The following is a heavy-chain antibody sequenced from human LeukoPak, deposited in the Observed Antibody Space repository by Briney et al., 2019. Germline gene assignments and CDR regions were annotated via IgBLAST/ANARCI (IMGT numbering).Heavy chain of an antibody. CDR1: GGSISSSSYY. CDR3: SREAKSYDGDGYYLDY. D-gene: IGHD3-22*01. Sequence: PSETLSLTCTVSGGSISSSSYYWGWIRQPLGKGLEWIGSIYYSGSTYYNPSLKSRVTISVDTSKNQFSLRLSAVTAADTAVFYCSREAKSYDGDGYYLDYWGQGILVTVAS. V-gene: IGHV4-39*07. J-gene: IGHJ4*02. CDR2: IYYSGST.